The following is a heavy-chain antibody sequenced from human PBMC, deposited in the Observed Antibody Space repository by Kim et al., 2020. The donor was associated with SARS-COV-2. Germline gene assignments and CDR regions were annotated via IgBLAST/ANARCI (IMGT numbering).Heavy chain of an antibody. Sequence: SVKVSCKASGGTFSSYAISWVRQAPGQGLEWMGGIIPIFGTANYAQKFQGRVTITADESTSTAYMELSSLRSEDAAVYYCARDDYYDSSGYPRYWGQGTLVTVSS. CDR1: GGTFSSYA. V-gene: IGHV1-69*13. CDR2: IIPIFGTA. D-gene: IGHD3-22*01. CDR3: ARDDYYDSSGYPRY. J-gene: IGHJ4*02.